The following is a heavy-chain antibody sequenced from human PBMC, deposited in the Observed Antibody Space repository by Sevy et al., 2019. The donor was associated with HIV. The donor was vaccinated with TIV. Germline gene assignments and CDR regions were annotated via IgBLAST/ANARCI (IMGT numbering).Heavy chain of an antibody. CDR1: GFTFDDYA. V-gene: IGHV3-9*01. J-gene: IGHJ3*02. CDR2: VSWNSASI. Sequence: GGSLRLSCAASGFTFDDYAMHWVRQAPGKGLEWVSGVSWNSASIGYAGSVRGRFTISRDNAKNSLSLQMNSLTSEDTAFYYCTKDLGATLVPGYCYDGTCWPRHGFDIWGHGTMVTVSS. CDR3: TKDLGATLVPGYCYDGTCWPRHGFDI. D-gene: IGHD2-15*01.